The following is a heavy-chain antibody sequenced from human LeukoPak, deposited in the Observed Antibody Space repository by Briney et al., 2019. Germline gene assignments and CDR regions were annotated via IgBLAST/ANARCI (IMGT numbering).Heavy chain of an antibody. Sequence: SETLSLTCAVYGGSFSGYYWSWIRQPPGKGLEWIGEINHSGSTNYNPSLKSRVTISVDTSKNQFSLKLSSVTAADTAVYYCARVLNSSSWYVPFDYWGQGTLVTVSS. CDR1: GGSFSGYY. D-gene: IGHD6-13*01. J-gene: IGHJ4*02. CDR3: ARVLNSSSWYVPFDY. V-gene: IGHV4-34*01. CDR2: INHSGST.